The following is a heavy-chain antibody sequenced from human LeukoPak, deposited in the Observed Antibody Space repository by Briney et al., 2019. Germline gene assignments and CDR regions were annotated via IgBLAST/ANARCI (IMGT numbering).Heavy chain of an antibody. Sequence: GGSLRLSCAASGFTVSSNYMSWVRQASGKGLEWVSVIYSGGSTYYADSVKGRFTISRDNSKNTLYLQMNSLRAEDTAVYYCAREQRSSSSSDYYYGMDVWGQGTTVTVSS. D-gene: IGHD6-6*01. CDR3: AREQRSSSSSDYYYGMDV. J-gene: IGHJ6*02. CDR2: IYSGGST. V-gene: IGHV3-66*01. CDR1: GFTVSSNY.